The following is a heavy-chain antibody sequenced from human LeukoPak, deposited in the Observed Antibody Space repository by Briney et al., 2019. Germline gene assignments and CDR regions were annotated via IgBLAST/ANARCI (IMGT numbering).Heavy chain of an antibody. Sequence: ASVKVFCRASGDGFTNFDINWGRQATGPGLEWMGWMHPNSGNKGYAQKFQGRVTMTMNTSITTAYMELSSLRSEDTAVYYCARGPQWRGDYYYMDVWGRGTTVTVSS. V-gene: IGHV1-8*01. D-gene: IGHD6-19*01. CDR3: ARGPQWRGDYYYMDV. CDR2: MHPNSGNK. J-gene: IGHJ6*03. CDR1: GDGFTNFD.